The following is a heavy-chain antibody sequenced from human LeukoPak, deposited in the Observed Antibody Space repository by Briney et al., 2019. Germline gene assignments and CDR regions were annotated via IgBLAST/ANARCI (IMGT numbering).Heavy chain of an antibody. V-gene: IGHV3-30*18. CDR2: ISYDGSNK. J-gene: IGHJ5*02. CDR1: GFTFSSYG. CDR3: AKDKGNWFDP. Sequence: GGSLRLSCAASGFTFSSYGMHWVRQALGKGLEWVAVISYDGSNKYYADSVKGRFTISRDNSKNTLYLQMNSLRAEDTAVYYCAKDKGNWFDPWGQGTLVTVSS.